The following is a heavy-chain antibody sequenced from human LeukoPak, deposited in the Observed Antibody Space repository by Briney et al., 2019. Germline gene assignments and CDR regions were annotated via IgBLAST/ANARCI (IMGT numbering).Heavy chain of an antibody. J-gene: IGHJ3*02. D-gene: IGHD2-15*01. CDR1: GFTFSSHG. CDR3: AKRTNMPNCSGGSCWSEAFDI. CDR2: ISGSGDNT. V-gene: IGHV3-23*01. Sequence: GGTLRLSCAASGFTFSSHGMSWVRQAPGKGLEWVSTISGSGDNTYYADSVKGRFTISRDNSKNTLYLQMNSLRAEDTAVYYCAKRTNMPNCSGGSCWSEAFDIWGQGTMVTVSS.